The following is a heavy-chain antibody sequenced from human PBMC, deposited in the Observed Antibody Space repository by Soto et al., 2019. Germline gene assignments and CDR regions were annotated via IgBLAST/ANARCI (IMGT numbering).Heavy chain of an antibody. CDR2: IYHSGST. V-gene: IGHV4-30-2*01. J-gene: IGHJ4*02. Sequence: SETLSLTCAVSGGSISSGGYSWSWIRQPPGKGLEWIGYIYHSGSTYYNPSLKSRVTISVDRSKNQFSLKLSSVTAADTAVYYCARGRLHVYYYDSSGYHDYWGQGTLVTVSS. CDR1: GGSISSGGYS. CDR3: ARGRLHVYYYDSSGYHDY. D-gene: IGHD3-22*01.